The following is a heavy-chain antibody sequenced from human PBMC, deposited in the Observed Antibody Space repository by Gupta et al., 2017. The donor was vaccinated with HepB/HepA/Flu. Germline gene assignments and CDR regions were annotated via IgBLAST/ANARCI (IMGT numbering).Heavy chain of an antibody. CDR3: AKALASGRMFYFDS. CDR1: GFTFSSFD. D-gene: IGHD6-19*01. Sequence: EVQLLEYGGGLLQPGGSLRPSCAASGFTFSSFDMNCVRQAPGKGLEWVSGINRDAGKTHYADFVKGRFTISRDNSRNTLSLQMTSLRVEDTAVYYCAKALASGRMFYFDSWGQGTLVTVS. V-gene: IGHV3-23*01. J-gene: IGHJ4*02. CDR2: INRDAGKT.